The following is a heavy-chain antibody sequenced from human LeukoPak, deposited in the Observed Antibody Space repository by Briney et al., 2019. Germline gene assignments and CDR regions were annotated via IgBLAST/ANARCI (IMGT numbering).Heavy chain of an antibody. V-gene: IGHV4-59*08. Sequence: SETLSLTCTVSGGSISSYYRSWIRQPPGKGLEWIGYIYYSGSTNYNPSLKSRVTISVDTSKDQFSLKLSSVTAADTAVYYCARHNPYCSGGSCYDGGDYWGQGTLVTVSS. CDR1: GGSISSYY. CDR3: ARHNPYCSGGSCYDGGDY. J-gene: IGHJ4*02. D-gene: IGHD2-15*01. CDR2: IYYSGST.